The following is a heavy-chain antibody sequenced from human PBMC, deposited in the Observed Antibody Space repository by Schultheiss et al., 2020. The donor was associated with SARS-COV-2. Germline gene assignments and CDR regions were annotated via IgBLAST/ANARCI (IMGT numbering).Heavy chain of an antibody. CDR1: GGSISSYY. D-gene: IGHD6-13*01. V-gene: IGHV4-4*09. CDR3: ARNGVPQSALIAAAGTDYFDL. J-gene: IGHJ2*01. CDR2: IYNSGST. Sequence: SETLSLTCTVSGGSISSYYWSWIRQPAGKGLEWIGHIYNSGSTYYNSSLKSRVTISVDKSKNQFSLKLSSVTAADTAVYYCARNGVPQSALIAAAGTDYFDLWGRGTLVTVSS.